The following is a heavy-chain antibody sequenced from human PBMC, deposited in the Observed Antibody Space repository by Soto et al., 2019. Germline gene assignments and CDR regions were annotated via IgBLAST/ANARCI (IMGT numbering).Heavy chain of an antibody. J-gene: IGHJ6*02. CDR1: EFTFRRYW. V-gene: IGHV3-74*01. CDR3: ARDLQYCSGGTCYPPRGMDV. CDR2: INSDGSRT. Sequence: PGGPLRLSCAASEFTFRRYWMHWVRQAKGKGLVWVSRINSDGSRTSYMDSVEGRFTISRYNAKNTLYLQMNSLRAEDTAVYYCARDLQYCSGGTCYPPRGMDVWGQGTTVTVSS. D-gene: IGHD2-15*01.